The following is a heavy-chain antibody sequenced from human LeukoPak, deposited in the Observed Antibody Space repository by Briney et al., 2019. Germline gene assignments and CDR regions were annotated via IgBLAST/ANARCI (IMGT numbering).Heavy chain of an antibody. V-gene: IGHV4-59*01. CDR1: GVSISSYY. CDR2: IYYSGST. Sequence: SETLSLTCTVSGVSISSYYWSWIRQPPGKGREWIGYIYYSGSTNYNPSLKSPVTISVDTAKNQFSLKLSSVTAADTAVYYCVREASSGTEGNDAFDIWGQGTMVTVSS. D-gene: IGHD1-1*01. J-gene: IGHJ3*02. CDR3: VREASSGTEGNDAFDI.